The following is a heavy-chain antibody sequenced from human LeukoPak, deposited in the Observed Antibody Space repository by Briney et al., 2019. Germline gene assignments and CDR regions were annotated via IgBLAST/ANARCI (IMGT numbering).Heavy chain of an antibody. V-gene: IGHV3-30*18. CDR2: ISDDGNRK. CDR1: GFTFSNYA. Sequence: GGSLRLSCAASGFTFSNYAMSWVRQGPGKGLEWLSFISDDGNRKYYADSVKGRFTISRDNSKNTLFLQMNSLRTEDTAVYYYAKDRSTTWSFDYWGQGTLVTVSS. D-gene: IGHD6-13*01. J-gene: IGHJ4*02. CDR3: AKDRSTTWSFDY.